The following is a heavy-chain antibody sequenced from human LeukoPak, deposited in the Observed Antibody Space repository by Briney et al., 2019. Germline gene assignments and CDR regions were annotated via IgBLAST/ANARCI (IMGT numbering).Heavy chain of an antibody. V-gene: IGHV1-8*03. J-gene: IGHJ5*02. D-gene: IGHD4-17*01. CDR2: MKPNRGNT. Sequence: GASVKVSCKASGYTFTSYDINWVRQATGQGLEWMGWMKPNRGNTGYAQKFQGRVTITRNTSISTAYMELSSLRSEDTAVYYCARATSHRYGDYINWFDPWGQGTLVTVSS. CDR1: GYTFTSYD. CDR3: ARATSHRYGDYINWFDP.